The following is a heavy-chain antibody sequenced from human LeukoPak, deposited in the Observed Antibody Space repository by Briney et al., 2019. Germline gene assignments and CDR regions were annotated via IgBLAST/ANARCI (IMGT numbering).Heavy chain of an antibody. D-gene: IGHD3-22*01. J-gene: IGHJ6*02. CDR1: GYSFTAFY. CDR2: INPSGGST. CDR3: ARSYDSSGYYRMDV. V-gene: IGHV1-46*01. Sequence: ASVKVSCKTSGYSFTAFYMHCVRQAPGQGLEWMGIINPSGGSTNYAQNFQDRLTMTRDTSTSTVYMELSSLRSEDTAVYYCARSYDSSGYYRMDVWGQGTTVTVSS.